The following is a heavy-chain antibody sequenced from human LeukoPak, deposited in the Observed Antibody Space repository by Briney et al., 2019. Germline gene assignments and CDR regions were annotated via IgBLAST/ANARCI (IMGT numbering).Heavy chain of an antibody. CDR1: GGSISSYY. D-gene: IGHD3-9*01. CDR3: ARDRAGYYGTPFDP. CDR2: IYYSGST. Sequence: PETLSLTCTVSGGSISSYYWSWIRQPPGKGLEWIGYIYYSGSTNYNPSLKSRVTISVDTSKNQFSLKLSSVTAADTAVYYCARDRAGYYGTPFDPWGQGTLVTVSS. J-gene: IGHJ5*02. V-gene: IGHV4-59*01.